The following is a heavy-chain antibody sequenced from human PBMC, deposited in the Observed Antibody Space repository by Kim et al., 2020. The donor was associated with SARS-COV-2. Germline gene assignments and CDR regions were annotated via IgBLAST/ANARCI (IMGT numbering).Heavy chain of an antibody. CDR1: GFTFSSYG. V-gene: IGHV3-30*18. CDR3: AKDLFWFEVVPGTMDV. D-gene: IGHD2-2*01. Sequence: GGSLRLSCAASGFTFSSYGMHWVRQAPGKGLEWVAVISYDGSNKYYADSVKGRFTISRDNSKNTLYLQMNSLRAEDTAVYYCAKDLFWFEVVPGTMDVWGQGTTVTVSS. J-gene: IGHJ6*02. CDR2: ISYDGSNK.